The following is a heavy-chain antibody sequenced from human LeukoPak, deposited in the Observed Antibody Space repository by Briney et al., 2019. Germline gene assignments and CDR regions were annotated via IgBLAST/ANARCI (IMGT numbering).Heavy chain of an antibody. CDR3: ARGPGYSGYVR. D-gene: IGHD5-12*01. CDR2: ISSSSGYI. V-gene: IGHV3-21*01. J-gene: IGHJ4*02. Sequence: GGSLRLSCAASVFTFSSYSMNWVRQAPGKGLEWVSSISSSSGYIYYADSVKGRFTISRDNAKNSLYLQMNSLRAEDTAVHYCARGPGYSGYVRWGQGTLVTVSS. CDR1: VFTFSSYS.